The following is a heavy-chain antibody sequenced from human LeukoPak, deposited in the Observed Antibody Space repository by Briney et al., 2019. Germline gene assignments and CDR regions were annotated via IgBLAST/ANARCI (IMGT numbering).Heavy chain of an antibody. V-gene: IGHV4-30-2*01. CDR2: IYHSGST. CDR3: ASMASEGMYNWNPTPFDY. Sequence: SETLSLTCTVSGGSISSGDYYWSWIRQPPGKGLEWIGYIYHSGSTYYNPSLKSRVTISVDRSKNQFSLKLSSVTAADTAVYYCASMASEGMYNWNPTPFDYWGQGTLVTVSS. D-gene: IGHD1-20*01. CDR1: GGSISSGDYY. J-gene: IGHJ4*02.